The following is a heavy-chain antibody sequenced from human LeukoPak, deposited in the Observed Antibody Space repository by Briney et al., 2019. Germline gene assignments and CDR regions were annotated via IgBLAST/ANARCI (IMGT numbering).Heavy chain of an antibody. J-gene: IGHJ3*01. Sequence: SEALSLTCTVSGDSLSSGTYYWSWVRQPPGKGLEWIGFISYSGSTNYNPSLKSRVTISVDLSKNQFSLKVRSVTAADTAVYYCARGPYVWGQGTMVTVSS. CDR3: ARGPYV. CDR2: ISYSGST. CDR1: GDSLSSGTYY. V-gene: IGHV4-61*01.